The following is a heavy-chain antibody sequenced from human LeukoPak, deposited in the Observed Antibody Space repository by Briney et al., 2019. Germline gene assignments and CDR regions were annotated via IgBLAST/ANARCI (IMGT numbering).Heavy chain of an antibody. CDR1: GDSISSSNYY. D-gene: IGHD6-13*01. V-gene: IGHV4-39*01. Sequence: SETLSLTCTVSGDSISSSNYYWGWIRQPPGKGLEWIGSTPYSGDTVYNPSLKSRITISVDTSKNQFSLRLTSVTAADTAVYYCVRSLATSGMYWGQGTLVTVSS. CDR2: TPYSGDT. CDR3: VRSLATSGMY. J-gene: IGHJ4*02.